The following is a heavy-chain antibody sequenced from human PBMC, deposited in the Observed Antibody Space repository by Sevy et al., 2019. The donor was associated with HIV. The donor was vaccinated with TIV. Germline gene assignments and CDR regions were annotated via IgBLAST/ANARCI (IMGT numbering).Heavy chain of an antibody. CDR1: GYSISSGFY. Sequence: SETLSLTCAVSGYSISSGFYWGWVRQPPGKGLEYIGNMYHSGRSSFNRSLKSRVTISLDTSKNQFSLKLTSVTAADTAVYYCATESVFWHNFDYWGQGMLVTVSS. V-gene: IGHV4-38-2*01. J-gene: IGHJ4*02. CDR3: ATESVFWHNFDY. CDR2: MYHSGRS.